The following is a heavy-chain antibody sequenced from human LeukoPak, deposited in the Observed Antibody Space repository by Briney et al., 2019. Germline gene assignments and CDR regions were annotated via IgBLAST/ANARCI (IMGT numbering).Heavy chain of an antibody. J-gene: IGHJ4*02. CDR3: AKSPVSSCRGSFCYPFDY. Sequence: GGTLRLSCAASGFTFSSYGMSWVRQAPGKGLEWVSAISGSGGSTYYADSVKGRFTISRDNSRNTLYLQMNTLRAEDTAVYFCAKSPVSSCRGSFCYPFDYWGQGNLVTVSS. D-gene: IGHD2-15*01. V-gene: IGHV3-23*01. CDR2: ISGSGGST. CDR1: GFTFSSYG.